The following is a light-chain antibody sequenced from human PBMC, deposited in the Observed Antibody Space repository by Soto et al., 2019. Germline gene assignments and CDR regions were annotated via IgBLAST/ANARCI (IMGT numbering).Light chain of an antibody. CDR2: GAS. Sequence: ENVWTQSPATLSLSQVAGATLSRMSSYSINTYLAWYQQKPGQAPRLLIYGASSRAAGIPDRFTGSGSGTEFTLTISSLQSEDFAVYYCQQYNSWPRTFGQGTKVDIK. CDR3: QQYNSWPRT. J-gene: IGKJ1*01. CDR1: YSINTY. V-gene: IGKV3-15*01.